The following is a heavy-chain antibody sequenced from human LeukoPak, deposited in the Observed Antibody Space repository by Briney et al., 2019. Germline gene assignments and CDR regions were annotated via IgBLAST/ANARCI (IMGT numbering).Heavy chain of an antibody. D-gene: IGHD3-10*01. J-gene: IGHJ4*02. CDR1: GFTFSSYA. V-gene: IGHV3-23*01. CDR2: VRGSGGTT. Sequence: GGSLRLSCAASGFTFSSYAMYWVRQAPGKGLEWVSVVRGSGGTTYYADSVKGRFTISRDNVKNSLYLQMNSLTVEDTAVYYCARENPRDYYGSGSYLVGDYWGQGTLVTVSS. CDR3: ARENPRDYYGSGSYLVGDY.